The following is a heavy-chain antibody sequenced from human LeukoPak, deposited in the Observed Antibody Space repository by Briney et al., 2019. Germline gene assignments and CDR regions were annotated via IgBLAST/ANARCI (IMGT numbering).Heavy chain of an antibody. V-gene: IGHV4-39*07. CDR2: IYYSGST. J-gene: IGHJ4*02. CDR1: GGSISSSSYY. CDR3: ARGEQREIIFDY. Sequence: SETLSLTCTVSGGSISSSSYYWGWIRQPPGKGLEWIGSIYYSGSTYYNPSLKSRVTISVDTSKNQFSLKLSSVTAADTAVFYCARGEQREIIFDYWGQGTLVTVSS. D-gene: IGHD3-16*01.